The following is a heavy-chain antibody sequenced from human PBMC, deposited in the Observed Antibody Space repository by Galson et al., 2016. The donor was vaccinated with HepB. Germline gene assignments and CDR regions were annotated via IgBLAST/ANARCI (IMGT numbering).Heavy chain of an antibody. CDR2: IKEDGSEE. D-gene: IGHD4-17*01. CDR3: AKKWSYGDYSFFDY. V-gene: IGHV3-7*01. CDR1: GLTVSGDY. Sequence: SLRLSCAVSGLTVSGDYMSWVRQAPGKGLEWVANIKEDGSEEYYVDSVKGRFTISRDNAKNSLYLQMNRLRAEDTAVYYCAKKWSYGDYSFFDYWGQGTLVTVSS. J-gene: IGHJ4*02.